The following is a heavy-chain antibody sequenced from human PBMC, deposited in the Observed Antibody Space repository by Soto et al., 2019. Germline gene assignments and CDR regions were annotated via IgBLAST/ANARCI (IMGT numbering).Heavy chain of an antibody. CDR2: SDPEDGEI. D-gene: IGHD3-22*01. V-gene: IGHV1-24*01. Sequence: QVQLVQSGAEVKKPGASVKVSCKVSGYTLTEVSMHWVRQAPGKGLEWMGGSDPEDGEIVYAQKFQGRVTMTEDTSTHTAYMELSSLRSEYTAIYFYATFYDYDAQWGQGTLVTVSS. J-gene: IGHJ4*02. CDR1: GYTLTEVS. CDR3: ATFYDYDAQ.